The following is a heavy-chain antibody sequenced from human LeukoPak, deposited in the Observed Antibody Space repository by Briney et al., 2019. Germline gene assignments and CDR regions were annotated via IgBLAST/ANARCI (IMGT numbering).Heavy chain of an antibody. CDR1: GVTFSSCA. V-gene: IGHV1-69*13. D-gene: IGHD5-18*01. CDR3: ARQPRGYSYGYYFDY. Sequence: SVKVSCKASGVTFSSCAISTVRQAPGQGLEWMGGIIPIFGTANYAQKFQGRVTITADESTSTAYMELSSLRSEDTAVYYCARQPRGYSYGYYFDYWGQGTLVTVSS. J-gene: IGHJ4*02. CDR2: IIPIFGTA.